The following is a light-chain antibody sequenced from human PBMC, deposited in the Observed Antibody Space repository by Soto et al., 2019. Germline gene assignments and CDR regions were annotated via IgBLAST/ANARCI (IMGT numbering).Light chain of an antibody. J-gene: IGKJ5*01. V-gene: IGKV3-11*01. CDR3: QQRRNWPIT. Sequence: EIVLTQSPATLSLSPGERATLSCRASQSISTYLAWYQQKPGQAPRLLIYEASMRATGIPARFSGSGSGTDFTLTISSLEPEDFAVYYCQQRRNWPITFGQGTRLEIK. CDR2: EAS. CDR1: QSISTY.